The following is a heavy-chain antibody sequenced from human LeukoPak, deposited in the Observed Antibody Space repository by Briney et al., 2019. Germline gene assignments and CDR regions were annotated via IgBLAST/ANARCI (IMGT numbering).Heavy chain of an antibody. D-gene: IGHD2-2*02. V-gene: IGHV1-69*05. CDR2: IIPIFGTA. CDR3: AIRAGIVVVPAAIHLDY. J-gene: IGHJ4*02. CDR1: GGTFSTYA. Sequence: RWASVKVSCKASGGTFSTYAITWVRQAPGQGLEWMGGIIPIFGTANYAQKFQGRVTITTDESTSTAYMELSSLRSEDTAVYYCAIRAGIVVVPAAIHLDYWGQGTLVTVSS.